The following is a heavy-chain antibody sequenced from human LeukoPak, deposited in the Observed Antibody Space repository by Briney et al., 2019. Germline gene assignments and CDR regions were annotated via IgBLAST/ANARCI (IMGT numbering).Heavy chain of an antibody. Sequence: SQTLSLTCAISGDSVSSNSAAWNWIRQSPSRGLEWLGRTYYRSKWYNDYAVSVKSRITINPDTSKNQFSLQLNSVTPEDTAVYYCARDGTSGYSSSWTGFAAWGQGTLVTVSS. CDR1: GDSVSSNSAA. V-gene: IGHV6-1*01. D-gene: IGHD6-13*01. J-gene: IGHJ5*02. CDR2: TYYRSKWYN. CDR3: ARDGTSGYSSSWTGFAA.